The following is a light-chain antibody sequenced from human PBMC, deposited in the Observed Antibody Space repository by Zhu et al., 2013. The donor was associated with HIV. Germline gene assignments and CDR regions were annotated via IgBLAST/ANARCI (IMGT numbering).Light chain of an antibody. Sequence: QSVLTQPPSLSAAPGQKVTISCSGSSSNIESNYVSWYRQFPGTAPKLLIYDNDKRPSGTPDRFSGSKSGSSATLDITGLQTGDEADYYCGTWDDSLSLPWVFGGGTKLTVV. CDR1: SSNIESNY. CDR3: GTWDDSLSLPWV. CDR2: DND. J-gene: IGLJ3*02. V-gene: IGLV1-51*01.